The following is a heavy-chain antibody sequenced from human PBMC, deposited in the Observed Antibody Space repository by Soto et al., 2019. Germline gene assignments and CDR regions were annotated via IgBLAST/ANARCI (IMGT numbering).Heavy chain of an antibody. CDR1: GFTFGDYA. Sequence: GGSLRLSCTASGFTFGDYAMSWFRQAPGKGLEWVGFIRSKAYGGTTEYDASVKGRFTISRDDSKSIANLQMNSLKTEDTVVFYCTRWDIVVVVAAADIWGQGTMVTVSS. J-gene: IGHJ3*02. CDR2: IRSKAYGGTT. V-gene: IGHV3-49*03. CDR3: TRWDIVVVVAAADI. D-gene: IGHD2-15*01.